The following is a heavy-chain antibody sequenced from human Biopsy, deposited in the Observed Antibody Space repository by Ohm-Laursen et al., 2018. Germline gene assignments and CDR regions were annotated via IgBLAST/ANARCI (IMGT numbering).Heavy chain of an antibody. D-gene: IGHD2/OR15-2a*01. CDR1: GGSISSDY. V-gene: IGHV4-59*01. CDR3: ARATNSTGWPYYYFYGMDV. Sequence: TLSLTCTVSGGSISSDYWIWIRQTPGKGLEWIGYIYYSGSTNSNPSLKSRVTISVDTSKNQFSLRLNSVTAADTAVYYCARATNSTGWPYYYFYGMDVWGQGTTVTVSS. CDR2: IYYSGST. J-gene: IGHJ6*02.